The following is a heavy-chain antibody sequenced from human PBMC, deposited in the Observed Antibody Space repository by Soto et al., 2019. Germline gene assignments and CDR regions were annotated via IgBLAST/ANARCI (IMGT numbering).Heavy chain of an antibody. CDR2: MWYDGTNK. J-gene: IGHJ3*02. Sequence: SMRLSCAASGFTFRIYSMHWVRQSSGKGLEWVAVMWYDGTNKYYGESVKGRFTISRDNSENTLYLQMNSLRVEDTAVYYCARDATFGTKGGSFDIWGHGTLVTVSS. V-gene: IGHV3-33*01. D-gene: IGHD3-16*01. CDR1: GFTFRIYS. CDR3: ARDATFGTKGGSFDI.